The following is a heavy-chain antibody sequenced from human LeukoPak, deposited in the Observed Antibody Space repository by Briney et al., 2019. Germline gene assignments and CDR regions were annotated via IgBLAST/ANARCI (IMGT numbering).Heavy chain of an antibody. V-gene: IGHV4-34*01. Sequence: PSETLSLTCAVYGGSFSGYYWSWIRQPPGKGLEWIGEINHSGSTNYNPSLKSRVTISVDTSKNQFSLKLSSVTAADTAVYYCAGAGAYYYGSGSYAGRDFQHWGQGTLVTVSS. CDR1: GGSFSGYY. CDR2: INHSGST. J-gene: IGHJ1*01. D-gene: IGHD3-10*01. CDR3: AGAGAYYYGSGSYAGRDFQH.